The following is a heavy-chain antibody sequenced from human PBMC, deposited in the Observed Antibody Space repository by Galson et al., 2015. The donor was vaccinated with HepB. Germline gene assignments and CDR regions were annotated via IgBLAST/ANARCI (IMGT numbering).Heavy chain of an antibody. D-gene: IGHD3-22*01. CDR1: GYTFTTYG. V-gene: IGHV1-69*13. Sequence: SVKVSCKASGYTFTTYGISWVRQAPGQGLEWMGGIIPIFGTANYAQKFQGRVTITADESTSTAYMELSSLRSEDTAVYYCARLYYDSSGYHYSYYGMDVWGQGTTVTVSS. J-gene: IGHJ6*02. CDR2: IIPIFGTA. CDR3: ARLYYDSSGYHYSYYGMDV.